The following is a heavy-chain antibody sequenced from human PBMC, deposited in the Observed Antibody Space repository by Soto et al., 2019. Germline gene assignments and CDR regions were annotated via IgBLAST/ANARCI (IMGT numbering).Heavy chain of an antibody. D-gene: IGHD3-10*01. J-gene: IGHJ6*02. CDR2: ISSSGSTI. Sequence: PGGSLRLSCAASGFSFSNYAMNWVRQAPGKGLEWVSYISSSGSTIYYADSVKGRFTISRDNAKNSLYLQMNSLRAEDTAVYYCARWSYYYGSGSYYRSNYYYGMDVWGQGTTVTVSS. CDR1: GFSFSNYA. V-gene: IGHV3-48*03. CDR3: ARWSYYYGSGSYYRSNYYYGMDV.